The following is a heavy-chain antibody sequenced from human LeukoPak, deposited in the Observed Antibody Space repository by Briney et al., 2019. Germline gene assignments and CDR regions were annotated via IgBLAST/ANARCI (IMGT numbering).Heavy chain of an antibody. CDR2: ISAYSGNT. CDR3: AREYSYGPPWDY. D-gene: IGHD5-18*01. V-gene: IGHV1-18*01. Sequence: ASVKVSCKASGYTFTSYGISWVRQAPGQGLEWMGWISAYSGNTNYAQKLQGRVTMTTDTSTSTAYMELRSLRSDDTAVYYCAREYSYGPPWDYWGQGTLVTVSS. CDR1: GYTFTSYG. J-gene: IGHJ4*02.